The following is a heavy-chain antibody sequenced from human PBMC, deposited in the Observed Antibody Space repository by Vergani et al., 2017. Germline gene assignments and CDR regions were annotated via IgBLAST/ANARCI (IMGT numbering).Heavy chain of an antibody. J-gene: IGHJ4*02. V-gene: IGHV3-33*01. CDR1: GFTFSSYG. D-gene: IGHD5-18*01. CDR2: IWYDGSNK. CDR3: ARGWIQLWQLDY. Sequence: QVQLVESGGGVVQPGRSLRLSCAASGFTFSSYGMHWVRQAPGKGLEWVAVIWYDGSNKYYADSVKGRFTISRDNSKNTLYLQMNSLRAEDTAVYYCARGWIQLWQLDYWGQGTLVTVSS.